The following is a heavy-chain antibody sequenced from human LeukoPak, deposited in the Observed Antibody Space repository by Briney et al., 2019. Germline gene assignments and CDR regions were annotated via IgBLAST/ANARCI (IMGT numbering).Heavy chain of an antibody. Sequence: PSETLSLTCTVSGYSISSGYYWGWLRQPPGKGLEWIGSIYHSGSTYYNPSLKSRVTISVDTSKNQFSLKLSSVTAADTAVYYCARAGPVDTASRENFDYWGQGTLVTVSS. J-gene: IGHJ4*02. D-gene: IGHD5-18*01. CDR3: ARAGPVDTASRENFDY. CDR1: GYSISSGYY. V-gene: IGHV4-38-2*02. CDR2: IYHSGST.